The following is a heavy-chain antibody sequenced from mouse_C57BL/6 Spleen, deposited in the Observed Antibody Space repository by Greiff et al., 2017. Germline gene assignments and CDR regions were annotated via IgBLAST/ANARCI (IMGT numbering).Heavy chain of an antibody. CDR3: ASLGGYFDY. D-gene: IGHD4-1*01. J-gene: IGHJ2*01. Sequence: QVQLQQPGAELVMPGASVKLSCKASGYTFTSYWMHWVKQRPGQGLEWIGEIDPSDSYTNYNQKFKGKSTLTVDKSSSTAYMQLSSLTSEDSAVYYWASLGGYFDYWGQGTTLPVSS. V-gene: IGHV1-69*01. CDR2: IDPSDSYT. CDR1: GYTFTSYW.